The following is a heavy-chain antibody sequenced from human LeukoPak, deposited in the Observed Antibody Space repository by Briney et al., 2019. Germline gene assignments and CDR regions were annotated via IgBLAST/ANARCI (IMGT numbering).Heavy chain of an antibody. CDR1: GFTFSTYA. CDR3: ARANIVVVPAANYYYYYYGMDV. D-gene: IGHD2-2*01. J-gene: IGHJ6*02. Sequence: GGSLRLSCAVSGFTFSTYAMHWVRQAPGKGLEWVSSISSSSSYIYYADSVKGRFTISRDNAKNSLYLQMNSLRAEDTAVYYCARANIVVVPAANYYYYYYGMDVWGQGTTVTVSS. CDR2: ISSSSSYI. V-gene: IGHV3-21*01.